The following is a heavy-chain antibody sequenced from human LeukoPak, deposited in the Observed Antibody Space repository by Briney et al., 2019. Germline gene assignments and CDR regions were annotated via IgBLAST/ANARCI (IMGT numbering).Heavy chain of an antibody. CDR3: AKGGLQTRNWYFAL. D-gene: IGHD5-18*01. Sequence: GGSLRLSCAASGFTFSSYAMHWVRQAPGKGLEWVAVISYDGSNKYYADSVKGRFTISRDNSKNTLYLEMNSLRTEDTAVYYCAKGGLQTRNWYFALWGRGTLVTVPS. J-gene: IGHJ2*01. CDR1: GFTFSSYA. CDR2: ISYDGSNK. V-gene: IGHV3-30*04.